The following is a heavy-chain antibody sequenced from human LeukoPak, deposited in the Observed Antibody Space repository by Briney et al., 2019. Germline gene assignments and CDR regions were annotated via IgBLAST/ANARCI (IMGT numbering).Heavy chain of an antibody. V-gene: IGHV3-9*01. D-gene: IGHD5-12*01. CDR3: PKDVSGYDSATTFDY. Sequence: GGSLRLSCAASGFTFDDYAMHWVRQAPGKGLEWVSGISWNSGSIGYADSVKGRFTISRDNAKNSLYLQMNSLRAEDTALYYCPKDVSGYDSATTFDYWGQGTLVTVSS. J-gene: IGHJ4*02. CDR2: ISWNSGSI. CDR1: GFTFDDYA.